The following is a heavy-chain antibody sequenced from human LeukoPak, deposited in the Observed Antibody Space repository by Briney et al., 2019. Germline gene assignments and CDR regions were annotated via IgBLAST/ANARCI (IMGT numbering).Heavy chain of an antibody. V-gene: IGHV4-59*01. Sequence: SETLSLTCTVSGGSISSYYWSWIRQPPGKGLEWIGYIYYSGSTNYNPSLKSRVTISVDTSKNQFSLKLSSVTAADAAVYYCARGPYYYDSSGSHYFDYWGQGTLVTVSS. CDR1: GGSISSYY. J-gene: IGHJ4*02. CDR3: ARGPYYYDSSGSHYFDY. D-gene: IGHD3-22*01. CDR2: IYYSGST.